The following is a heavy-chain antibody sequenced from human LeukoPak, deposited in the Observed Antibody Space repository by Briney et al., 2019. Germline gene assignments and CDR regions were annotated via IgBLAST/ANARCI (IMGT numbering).Heavy chain of an antibody. D-gene: IGHD3-9*01. CDR1: GGSISSYY. CDR2: IYYSGST. V-gene: IGHV4-59*08. Sequence: SETLSLTCTVSGGSISSYYWSWIRQPPGKGLEWIGYIYYSGSTNYNPSLKSRVTISVDTSKNQFSLKLSSVTAADTAVYYCAGHVLRYFDWLLSIDYWGQGTLVTVSS. J-gene: IGHJ4*02. CDR3: AGHVLRYFDWLLSIDY.